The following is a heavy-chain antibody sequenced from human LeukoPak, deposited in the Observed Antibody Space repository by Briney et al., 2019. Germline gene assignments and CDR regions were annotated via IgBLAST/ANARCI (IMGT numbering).Heavy chain of an antibody. Sequence: GGSLRLSCAASGFTFSSYWMHWVRQAPGKGLVWVSRINSDGSSTNYADSMKGRFTISRDNSKNTLYLQMNSLRAEDTAVYYCARDKIVGATHFDYWGQGTLVTVSS. J-gene: IGHJ4*02. D-gene: IGHD1-26*01. CDR3: ARDKIVGATHFDY. CDR1: GFTFSSYW. CDR2: INSDGSST. V-gene: IGHV3-74*01.